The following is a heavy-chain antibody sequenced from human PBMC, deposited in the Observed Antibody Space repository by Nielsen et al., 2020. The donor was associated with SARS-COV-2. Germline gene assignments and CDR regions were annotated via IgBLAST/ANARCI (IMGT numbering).Heavy chain of an antibody. CDR1: GFTFSSYA. J-gene: IGHJ4*02. CDR2: ISYDGSNK. Sequence: GESLKISCAASGFTFSSYAMHWVRQAPGKGLEWVAVISYDGSNKYYADSVKGRFTISRDNSKNTLYLRMNSLRAEDTAVYYCARDGVLNCSSTSCYVAYYFDYWGQGTLVTVSS. V-gene: IGHV3-30-3*01. D-gene: IGHD2-2*01. CDR3: ARDGVLNCSSTSCYVAYYFDY.